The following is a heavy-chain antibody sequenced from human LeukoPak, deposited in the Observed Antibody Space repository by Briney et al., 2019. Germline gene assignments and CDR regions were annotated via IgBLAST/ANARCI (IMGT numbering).Heavy chain of an antibody. Sequence: SGTLSLTCTVSGGSFSTSYWSWIRQFPGKGLEWIGYIYYSGSTNYNPSLKSRVTISVDTSKNQFSLKLSSVTAADTAVYYCARGRAYGEIAYYFDYWGQGTLVTVSS. V-gene: IGHV4-59*01. CDR2: IYYSGST. CDR3: ARGRAYGEIAYYFDY. J-gene: IGHJ4*02. D-gene: IGHD5-24*01. CDR1: GGSFSTSY.